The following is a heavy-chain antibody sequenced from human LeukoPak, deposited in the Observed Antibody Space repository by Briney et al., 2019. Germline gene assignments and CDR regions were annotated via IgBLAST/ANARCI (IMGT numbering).Heavy chain of an antibody. CDR2: IYYSGST. V-gene: IGHV4-59*01. D-gene: IGHD3-10*01. J-gene: IGHJ4*02. CDR3: AREFHSGGFDY. Sequence: SETLSLTCTVSGGTISSYYWSWLRQPPGKRLEWIGYIYYSGSTNYNPSLKSRVAISGDTSKHQFSLKLSSVTAADAAVYYCAREFHSGGFDYWGQGTLVTVSS. CDR1: GGTISSYY.